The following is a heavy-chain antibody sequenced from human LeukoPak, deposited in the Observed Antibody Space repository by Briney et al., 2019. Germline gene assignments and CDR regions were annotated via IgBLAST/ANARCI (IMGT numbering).Heavy chain of an antibody. Sequence: SQTLSLTCTVSGGSISSGSYYWSWIRQPAGKGLEWIGRIYTSGSTNYNPSLKSRVTISVDTSKNQFSLKLSSVTAADTAMYYCAREEGHFDYWGQGTLVTVSS. CDR1: GGSISSGSYY. CDR3: AREEGHFDY. V-gene: IGHV4-61*02. CDR2: IYTSGST. J-gene: IGHJ4*02.